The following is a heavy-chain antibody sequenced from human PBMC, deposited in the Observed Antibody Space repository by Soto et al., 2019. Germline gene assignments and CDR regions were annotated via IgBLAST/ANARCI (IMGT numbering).Heavy chain of an antibody. J-gene: IGHJ4*02. Sequence: GASVKVSCKASGYTFSTSTISWFQQPLGQGLEWLGWIKAYSGNTNYAPKLQGRVTMTTDTSTSTAYLELRSLTNDDTAVYYCASENVDTAMDQRVYWGQGTLVTVSS. CDR3: ASENVDTAMDQRVY. CDR1: GYTFSTST. V-gene: IGHV1-18*04. CDR2: IKAYSGNT. D-gene: IGHD5-18*01.